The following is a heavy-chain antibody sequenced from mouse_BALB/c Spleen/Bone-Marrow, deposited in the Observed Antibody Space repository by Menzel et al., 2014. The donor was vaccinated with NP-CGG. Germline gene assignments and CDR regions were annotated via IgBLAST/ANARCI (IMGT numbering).Heavy chain of an antibody. CDR3: PRSRGAMDY. Sequence: VQLQQSGAELVKPGASVKLSCKASGYTFSSDYMFWVKQRPGQGLECIGEINPSNGGTNFNEKFKSKATLTVDKSSRTAYMQLSSLTSEDSEVYSSPRSRGAMDYWGQGTSVTVSS. V-gene: IGHV1S81*02. CDR1: GYTFSSDY. J-gene: IGHJ4*01. CDR2: INPSNGGT.